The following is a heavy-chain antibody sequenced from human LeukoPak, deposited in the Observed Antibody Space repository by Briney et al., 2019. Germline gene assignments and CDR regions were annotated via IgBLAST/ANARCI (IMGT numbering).Heavy chain of an antibody. Sequence: SETLSLTCTVSGGSISTYYWTWIRQPPGKGLEWIGYIYYSGSTNYNPSLKSRVTISVDTSKNQFSLKLSSVTAADTAVYYCARDRKSEMATKWGPAYYYYGMDVWGQGTTVTVSS. CDR1: GGSISTYY. J-gene: IGHJ6*02. V-gene: IGHV4-59*01. D-gene: IGHD5-24*01. CDR3: ARDRKSEMATKWGPAYYYYGMDV. CDR2: IYYSGST.